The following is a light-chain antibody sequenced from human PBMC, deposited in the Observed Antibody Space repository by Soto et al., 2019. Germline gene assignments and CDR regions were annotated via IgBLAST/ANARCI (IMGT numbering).Light chain of an antibody. Sequence: DIQMTQSPSTLSASVGDRVTISCRASQSISSRLAWYQQKPGKAPNLLIYKASTLESGVPSRFSGSGSGTEFTLTISSLQPEDFATYYCLQGYNYPPTFGQGTKVDIK. CDR3: LQGYNYPPT. V-gene: IGKV1-5*03. CDR2: KAS. CDR1: QSISSR. J-gene: IGKJ1*01.